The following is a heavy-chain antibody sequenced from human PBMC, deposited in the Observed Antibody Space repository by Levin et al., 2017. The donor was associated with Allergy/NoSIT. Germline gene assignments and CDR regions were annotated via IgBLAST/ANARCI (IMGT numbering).Heavy chain of an antibody. V-gene: IGHV3-9*01. Sequence: PGGSLRLSCAASGFPFDDYAMHWVRQTPGKGLEWVSGISWNSGRIAYADSVKGRFTISRDNAKNSLHLQMNSLRAEDTALYYCVKDSCSGGSCYLDYWGQGTLVTVSS. CDR2: ISWNSGRI. CDR3: VKDSCSGGSCYLDY. CDR1: GFPFDDYA. D-gene: IGHD2-15*01. J-gene: IGHJ4*02.